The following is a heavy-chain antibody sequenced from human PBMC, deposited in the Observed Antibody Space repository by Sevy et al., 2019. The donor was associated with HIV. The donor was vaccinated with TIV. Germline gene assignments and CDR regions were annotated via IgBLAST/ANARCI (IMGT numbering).Heavy chain of an antibody. V-gene: IGHV3-53*01. CDR1: GFTVSSNY. CDR2: IYSGGNT. Sequence: GGSLRLSCAASGFTVSSNYMNWVRQAPGKGLEWVSIIYSGGNTYYADSVKGRFTISRDNSKNTLYLQMNSLRAEDTAMYYCASDLGYCSGGSCYGMGYWGQGTLVTVSS. J-gene: IGHJ4*02. CDR3: ASDLGYCSGGSCYGMGY. D-gene: IGHD2-15*01.